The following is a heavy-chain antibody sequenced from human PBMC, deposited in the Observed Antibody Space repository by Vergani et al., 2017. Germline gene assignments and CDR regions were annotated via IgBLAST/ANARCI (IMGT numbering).Heavy chain of an antibody. CDR1: GGTFSSYA. V-gene: IGHV1-69*01. Sequence: QVQLVQSGAEVKKPGSSVKVSCKASGGTFSSYAISWVRQAPGQGLEWMGGIIPIFGTANYAQKFQGRVTITADESTSTAYMELSSRRSEDTAVYYCARDLAWADGDYYYYYMDVWGKGTTGTVSS. D-gene: IGHD3/OR15-3a*01. J-gene: IGHJ6*03. CDR2: IIPIFGTA. CDR3: ARDLAWADGDYYYYYMDV.